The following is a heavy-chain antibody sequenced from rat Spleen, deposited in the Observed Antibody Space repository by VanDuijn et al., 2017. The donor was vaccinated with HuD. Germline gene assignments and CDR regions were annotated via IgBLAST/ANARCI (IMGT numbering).Heavy chain of an antibody. CDR1: GFTFSNFD. CDR3: ARPDYSRFDY. V-gene: IGHV5-22*01. Sequence: EVQLVESGGGLVQPGRSLKLSCAASGFTFSNFDMAWVRQAPAKGLEWVASISYEGSSNYYGDSVKGRFTISRDNAKSTLYLQMNSLRSEDTATYYCARPDYSRFDYWGQGASVTVSS. CDR2: ISYEGSSN. D-gene: IGHD1-2*01. J-gene: IGHJ4*01.